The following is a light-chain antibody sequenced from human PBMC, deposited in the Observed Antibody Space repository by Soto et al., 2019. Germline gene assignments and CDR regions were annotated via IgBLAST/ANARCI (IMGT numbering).Light chain of an antibody. Sequence: EIVMTQSPATLSVSPGERATLSCRASQSVSSKLAWYQQKPGQTPRLLIYDGSNRATGIPARFSGSGSGTDHTLTISSLEPEDSAVYYCQQRSNWPITFGQGTRLEIK. CDR2: DGS. CDR3: QQRSNWPIT. J-gene: IGKJ5*01. V-gene: IGKV3-11*01. CDR1: QSVSSK.